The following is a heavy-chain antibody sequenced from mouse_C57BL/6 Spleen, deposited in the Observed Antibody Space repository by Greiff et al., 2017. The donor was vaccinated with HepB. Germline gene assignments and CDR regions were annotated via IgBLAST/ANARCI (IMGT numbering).Heavy chain of an antibody. J-gene: IGHJ4*01. CDR2: IDPSDSYT. CDR1: GYTFTSYW. V-gene: IGHV1-59*01. CDR3: ARDSKGDAMDY. D-gene: IGHD2-5*01. Sequence: VQLQQPGAELVRPGTSVKLSCKASGYTFTSYWMHWVKQRPGQGLEWIGVIDPSDSYTNYNQKFKGKATLTVDTSSSTAYMQLSSLTSEDSAVYYCARDSKGDAMDYWGQGTSVTVSS.